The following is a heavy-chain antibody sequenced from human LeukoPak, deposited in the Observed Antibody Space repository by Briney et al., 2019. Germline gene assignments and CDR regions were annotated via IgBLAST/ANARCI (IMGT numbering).Heavy chain of an antibody. D-gene: IGHD6-19*01. Sequence: GGSLRPSCSVSGFTFDVYAMHWVRQAPGKRLEYVSTISSNGGATYYTDSVKGRFTISRDNAKNSLYLQMNSLRAEDTAVYYCARDRDPIAVAGTYHYYGMDVWGQGTTVTVSS. CDR2: ISSNGGAT. CDR3: ARDRDPIAVAGTYHYYGMDV. V-gene: IGHV3-64*04. J-gene: IGHJ6*02. CDR1: GFTFDVYA.